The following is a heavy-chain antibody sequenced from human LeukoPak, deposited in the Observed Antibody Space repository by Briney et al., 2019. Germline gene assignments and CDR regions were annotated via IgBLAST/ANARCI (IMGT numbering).Heavy chain of an antibody. CDR2: ISYVGSNK. V-gene: IGHV3-30*18. CDR1: GFTFSNYG. J-gene: IGHJ4*02. CDR3: AKGSAKYCVGDCYSGAASYFFDY. D-gene: IGHD2-21*02. Sequence: GGSLRLSCAASGFTFSNYGMHWVRQAPGKGLEWVAVISYVGSNKYYADSVKGRFTISRDNSKNTLYLQMNTLRAGDTAVYYGAKGSAKYCVGDCYSGAASYFFDYWGQGPLVTV.